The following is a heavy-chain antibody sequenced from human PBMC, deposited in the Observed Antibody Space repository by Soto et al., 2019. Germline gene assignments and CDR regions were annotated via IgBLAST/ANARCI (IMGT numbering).Heavy chain of an antibody. J-gene: IGHJ4*02. Sequence: SETLSLTCAVYGGSFSGYYWIWIRQPPGKGLEWIGEINHSGSTNYNPSLKSRVTISVDTSKNQFSLKLSSVTAADTAVYYCASLGFGESGDFDYWGQGTLVTVS. CDR3: ASLGFGESGDFDY. D-gene: IGHD3-10*01. CDR2: INHSGST. CDR1: GGSFSGYY. V-gene: IGHV4-34*01.